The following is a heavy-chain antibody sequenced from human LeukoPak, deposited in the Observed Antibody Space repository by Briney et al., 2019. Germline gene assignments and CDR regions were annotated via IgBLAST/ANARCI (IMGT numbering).Heavy chain of an antibody. V-gene: IGHV3-21*01. D-gene: IGHD2-15*01. CDR3: ARSVVVAASFDY. Sequence: GGSLRLSCGASGFTFSNAWMSWVRQAPGKGLERVSSISSSSSYIYYADSVKGRFTISRDNAKNSLYLQMNSLRAEDTAVYYCARSVVVAASFDYWGQGTLVTVSS. CDR2: ISSSSSYI. J-gene: IGHJ4*02. CDR1: GFTFSNAW.